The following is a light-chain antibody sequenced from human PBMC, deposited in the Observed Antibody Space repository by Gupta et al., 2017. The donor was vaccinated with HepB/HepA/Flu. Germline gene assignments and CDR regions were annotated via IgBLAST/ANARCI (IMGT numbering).Light chain of an antibody. J-gene: IGKJ4*01. CDR3: QQRDSTPLT. Sequence: DVPITQAPSSLSASVGDRVTITCRASQSISSYLNWYQQKPGKAPKLLIYAASSLQSGVPSRFSGSGSATDFTLTISRLQPEDFATYYCQQRDSTPLTFGGGTKVEIK. V-gene: IGKV1-39*01. CDR2: AAS. CDR1: QSISSY.